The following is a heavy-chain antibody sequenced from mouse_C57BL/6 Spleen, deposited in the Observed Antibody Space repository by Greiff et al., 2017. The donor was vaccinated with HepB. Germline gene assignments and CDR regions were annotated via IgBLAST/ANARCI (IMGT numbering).Heavy chain of an antibody. Sequence: QVQLKQPGAELVKPGASVKLSCKASGYTFTSYWMHWVKQRPGQGLEWIGMIHPNSGSTNYNEKFKSKATLTVDKSSSTAYMQLSSLTSEDSAVYYCATEGDVDYFDYWGQGTTLTVSS. CDR2: IHPNSGST. CDR3: ATEGDVDYFDY. V-gene: IGHV1-64*01. CDR1: GYTFTSYW. J-gene: IGHJ2*01. D-gene: IGHD3-3*01.